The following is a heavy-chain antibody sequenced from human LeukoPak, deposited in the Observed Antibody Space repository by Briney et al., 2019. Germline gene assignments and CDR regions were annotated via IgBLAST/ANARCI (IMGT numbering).Heavy chain of an antibody. Sequence: ASVKVSCKASGYTFTSYYIHWVRQAPGQGLAWMGVINPSGGSTTYAQNFQGRVTMTTDTSTSTVYMELSSLRSEDTAVYYCARDRASGSYQVSFCYDLDVWGLGTTVTVS. J-gene: IGHJ6*02. V-gene: IGHV1-46*01. D-gene: IGHD3-10*01. CDR3: ARDRASGSYQVSFCYDLDV. CDR1: GYTFTSYY. CDR2: INPSGGST.